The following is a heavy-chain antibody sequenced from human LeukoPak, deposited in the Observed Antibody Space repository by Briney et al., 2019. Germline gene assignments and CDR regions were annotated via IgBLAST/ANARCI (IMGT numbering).Heavy chain of an antibody. CDR1: GGSISSSSYY. J-gene: IGHJ4*02. CDR3: ARGSKDYGDHLIDY. V-gene: IGHV4-39*07. D-gene: IGHD4-17*01. CDR2: IYYSGST. Sequence: SETLSLTCTVSGGSISSSSYYWGWIRQPPGKGLEWIGSIYYSGSTNYNPSLKSRVTISVDTSKNQFSLKLSSVTAADTAVYYCARGSKDYGDHLIDYWGQGTLVTVSS.